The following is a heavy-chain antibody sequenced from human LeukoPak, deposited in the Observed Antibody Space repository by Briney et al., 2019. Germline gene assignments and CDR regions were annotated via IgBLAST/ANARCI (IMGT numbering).Heavy chain of an antibody. CDR2: FDPEDGET. CDR1: GYTLTELS. CDR3: ATAVLAAAPSPVRWFDP. J-gene: IGHJ5*02. V-gene: IGHV1-24*01. Sequence: GASVKVSCKVSGYTLTELSMHWVRQAPGKGLEWMGGFDPEDGETIYAQKFQGRVTMTEDTSTDTAYMELSSLRSEDTAVYYCATAVLAAAPSPVRWFDPWGQGTLVTVSS. D-gene: IGHD6-13*01.